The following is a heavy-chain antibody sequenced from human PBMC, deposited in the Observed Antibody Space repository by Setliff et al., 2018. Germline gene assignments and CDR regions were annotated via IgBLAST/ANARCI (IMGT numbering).Heavy chain of an antibody. CDR2: IYYSGSS. CDR3: ARHYGGGYKHFDY. Sequence: PSETLSLTCNVSGGSISSSIYFWGWIRQPPGKGLELIGNIYYSGSSYYNPSLKSRLTISVDTSKNLFSLKLSSVTTADTAVYYCARHYGGGYKHFDYWGQGILVTVSS. CDR1: GGSISSSIYF. D-gene: IGHD5-12*01. V-gene: IGHV4-39*01. J-gene: IGHJ4*02.